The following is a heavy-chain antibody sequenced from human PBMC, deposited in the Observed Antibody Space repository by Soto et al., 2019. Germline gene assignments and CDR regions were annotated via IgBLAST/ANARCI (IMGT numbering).Heavy chain of an antibody. CDR1: GGTFSSYA. Sequence: SVKVSCKASGGTFSSYAISWVRQAPGQGLEWMGGIIPIFGTANYAQKFQGRVTITADESTSTAYMQLSSLRSEDTAVYYCARESVMVDEYSSSSAIDYYYGMDVWGQGTTVTVSS. J-gene: IGHJ6*02. D-gene: IGHD6-6*01. CDR3: ARESVMVDEYSSSSAIDYYYGMDV. CDR2: IIPIFGTA. V-gene: IGHV1-69*13.